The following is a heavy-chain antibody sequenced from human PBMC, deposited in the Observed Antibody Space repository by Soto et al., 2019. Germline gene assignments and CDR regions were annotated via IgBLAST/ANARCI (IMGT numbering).Heavy chain of an antibody. CDR3: ARDREMATIYYYYGMDF. V-gene: IGHV1-46*01. Sequence: ASVKVSCKASGYTFTIYYMHWVRQAPGQGLEWMGIINPSGGSTSYAQKFQGRVTMTRDTSTSTVYMELSSLRSEDTAVYYCARDREMATIYYYYGMDFWGQGTTVTVSS. CDR1: GYTFTIYY. J-gene: IGHJ6*02. CDR2: INPSGGST. D-gene: IGHD5-12*01.